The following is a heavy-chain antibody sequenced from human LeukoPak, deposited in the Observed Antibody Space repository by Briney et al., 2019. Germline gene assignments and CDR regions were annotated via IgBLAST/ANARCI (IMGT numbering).Heavy chain of an antibody. D-gene: IGHD3-22*01. CDR3: ARLPKRGVVVVD. V-gene: IGHV4-39*01. Sequence: KPSETLSLTCTVSGGSISSSSYYWGWIRQPPGKGLEWIGSIYYSGSTYYNPSLKSRVTISVDTSKNQFSLKLSSVTAADTAVYYCARLPKRGVVVVDWGQGTLVTVSP. J-gene: IGHJ4*02. CDR2: IYYSGST. CDR1: GGSISSSSYY.